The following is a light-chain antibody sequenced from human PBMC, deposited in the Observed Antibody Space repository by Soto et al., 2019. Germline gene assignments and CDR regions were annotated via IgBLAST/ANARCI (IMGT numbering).Light chain of an antibody. V-gene: IGKV1-27*01. CDR1: QGIGNS. J-gene: IGKJ1*01. Sequence: DIQMTQSPSSLSASVGDRVTITCRASQGIGNSLAWYQQKPGRVPNLLMYTASTLLSGVPSRFSGSGTGTDFTLTISSLQPEDVANYYCQKYDSAPWTFGQGTKVEIK. CDR2: TAS. CDR3: QKYDSAPWT.